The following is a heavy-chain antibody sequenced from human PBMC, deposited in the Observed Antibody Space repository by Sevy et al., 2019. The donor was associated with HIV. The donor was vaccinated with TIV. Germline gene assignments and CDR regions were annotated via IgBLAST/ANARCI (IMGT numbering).Heavy chain of an antibody. CDR3: ARDFCRRADMDAFAI. D-gene: IGHD2-15*01. J-gene: IGHJ3*02. CDR1: GYTFSSYG. V-gene: IGHV1-18*01. Sequence: ASVKVSCKASGYTFSSYGISWVRQAPGQGLEWMGWISVYSGNTNYAQELQGRVTLTTDTSTSTAYMELRSLRSDDTAVYYCARDFCRRADMDAFAIWGQGTMVTVSS. CDR2: ISVYSGNT.